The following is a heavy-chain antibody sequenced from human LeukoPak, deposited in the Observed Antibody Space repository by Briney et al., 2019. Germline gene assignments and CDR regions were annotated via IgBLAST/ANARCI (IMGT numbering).Heavy chain of an antibody. CDR2: ISYDGSRK. V-gene: IGHV3-30*03. Sequence: GRSLRLSCAASGLPFSSYGMHWVRQAPGKGLEWVAVISYDGSRKYYADSVKGRFSISRDNSKNTLYLQMNNLRPEDTALYYCAEGHSSSWSFFDQWGQGTLVTVSS. CDR3: AEGHSSSWSFFDQ. J-gene: IGHJ4*02. CDR1: GLPFSSYG. D-gene: IGHD6-13*01.